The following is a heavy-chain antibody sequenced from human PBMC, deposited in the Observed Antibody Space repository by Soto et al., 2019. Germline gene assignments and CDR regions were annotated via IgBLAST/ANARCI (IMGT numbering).Heavy chain of an antibody. CDR3: ARDQYPNCSSTSCYDYYYGMDV. J-gene: IGHJ6*02. V-gene: IGHV1-69*13. Sequence: SVKVSCKASGGTFSSYAISWVRQAPGQGLEWMGGIIPIFGTANYAQKFQGRVTITADESTSTAYMELSSLRSEDTAVYYCARDQYPNCSSTSCYDYYYGMDVWGQGTTVTVSS. D-gene: IGHD2-2*01. CDR2: IIPIFGTA. CDR1: GGTFSSYA.